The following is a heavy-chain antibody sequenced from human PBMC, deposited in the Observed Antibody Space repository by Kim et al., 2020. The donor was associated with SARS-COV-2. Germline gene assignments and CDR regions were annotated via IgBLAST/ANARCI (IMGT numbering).Heavy chain of an antibody. CDR2: ISYVGSNP. V-gene: IGHV3-30*19. J-gene: IGHJ4*02. CDR1: GVTFSCYG. CDR3: ARDGLGYCSSTSCYALY. Sequence: GGSLRLSCAASGVTFSCYGMPGVRQAAGKGMEWVAVISYVGSNPYYADSVKGRFTISRDNSKNTLYLQMNSLRAEDTAVYYCARDGLGYCSSTSCYALYWGQGTLVTVSS. D-gene: IGHD2-2*03.